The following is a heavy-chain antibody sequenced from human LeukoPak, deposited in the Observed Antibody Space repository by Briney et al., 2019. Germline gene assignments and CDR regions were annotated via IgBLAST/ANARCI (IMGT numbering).Heavy chain of an antibody. D-gene: IGHD3-22*01. CDR2: MYYSGST. J-gene: IGHJ5*02. CDR3: ARPNYYDSRIDP. V-gene: IGHV4-30-4*01. Sequence: SETLSLTCTVSGGSISSGDYYWSWIRQPPGKGLEWIAYMYYSGSTYYNPSLKSRVTMSADTSKNQLSLKLSSVTAADTAVYYCARPNYYDSRIDPWGQGILVTVSS. CDR1: GGSISSGDYY.